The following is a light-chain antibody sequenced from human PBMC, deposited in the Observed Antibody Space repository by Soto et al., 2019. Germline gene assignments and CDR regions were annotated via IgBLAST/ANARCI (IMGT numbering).Light chain of an antibody. J-gene: IGKJ1*01. CDR2: AAS. CDR1: QGIRDD. Sequence: AIQMTQSPASLSASVGDRITITCRASQGIRDDLSWYQQKPGKAPRLLIYAASSLQSGVPSRFSGNGSGTDFTLTISSLQPEDVATYYCQKYNSAPWTFGQGTKVDI. CDR3: QKYNSAPWT. V-gene: IGKV1-6*01.